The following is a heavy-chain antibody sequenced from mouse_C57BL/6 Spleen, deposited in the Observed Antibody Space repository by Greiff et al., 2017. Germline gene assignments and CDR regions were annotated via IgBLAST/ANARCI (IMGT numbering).Heavy chain of an antibody. CDR3: TSTTVVATGDWYFDV. CDR2: IDPETGGT. J-gene: IGHJ1*03. V-gene: IGHV1-15*01. D-gene: IGHD1-1*01. CDR1: GYTFTDYE. Sequence: VQLVESGAELVRPGASVTLSCTASGYTFTDYEMHWVKQTPVHGLEWIGAIDPETGGTAYNQKFKGKAILTADKSSSTAYMELRSLTSEDSAVYYCTSTTVVATGDWYFDVWGTGTTVTVSS.